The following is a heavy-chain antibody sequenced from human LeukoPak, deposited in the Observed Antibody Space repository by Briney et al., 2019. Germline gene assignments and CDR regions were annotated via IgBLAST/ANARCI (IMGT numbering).Heavy chain of an antibody. CDR2: IIPIFGTA. CDR3: AREMGDTAMVNYYYGMDV. D-gene: IGHD5-18*01. Sequence: ASVNVSFKASGGTFISYAISWVRQAPGQGLEWMGGIIPIFGTANYAQKFQGRVTITADESTSTAYMELSSLRSEDTAVYYCAREMGDTAMVNYYYGMDVWGQGTTVTVSS. CDR1: GGTFISYA. V-gene: IGHV1-69*13. J-gene: IGHJ6*02.